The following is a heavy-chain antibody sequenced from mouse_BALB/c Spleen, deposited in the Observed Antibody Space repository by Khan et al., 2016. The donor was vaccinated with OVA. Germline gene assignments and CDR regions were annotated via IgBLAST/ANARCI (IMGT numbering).Heavy chain of an antibody. CDR2: IYPFNDDT. D-gene: IGHD1-1*01. CDR1: GYTFTSYV. CDR3: APVGNYYVSFAY. V-gene: IGHV1S136*01. Sequence: VQLKQSGPELVKPGASVKMSCKASGYTFTSYVMHWVKQTPGLGLEWIGYIYPFNDDTKYNEKFKGKATLTSDKSSSTAYMELSSLTSEDSAVYYCAPVGNYYVSFAYWGQGTLVTVSA. J-gene: IGHJ3*01.